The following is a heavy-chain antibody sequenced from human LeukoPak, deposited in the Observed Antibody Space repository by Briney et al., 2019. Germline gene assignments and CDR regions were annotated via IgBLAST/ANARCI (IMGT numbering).Heavy chain of an antibody. CDR3: GRDLGGRWGL. V-gene: IGHV3-23*01. CDR2: ISGSAAST. Sequence: PGGSLRLSCAASGITFSTYAMNWVRQAPGKGLEWVSVISGSAASTSYADSVTGRFRISRDNAENTLYLHMNSLRGEDTAVYYCGRDLGGRWGLWGQGTLVTVSS. D-gene: IGHD5-24*01. J-gene: IGHJ4*02. CDR1: GITFSTYA.